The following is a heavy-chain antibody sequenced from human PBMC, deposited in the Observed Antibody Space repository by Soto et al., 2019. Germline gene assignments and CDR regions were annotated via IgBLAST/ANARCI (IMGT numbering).Heavy chain of an antibody. D-gene: IGHD3-9*01. CDR1: GYTFTTFG. CDR2: ISANNGNT. V-gene: IGHV1-18*01. CDR3: ARSATLDIYALTPVEF. Sequence: ASVKVSCKASGYTFTTFGISWVRQAPGQGLEGVGWISANNGNTKYSQKFQGRVSLTTETSASTAYMELRSLRSDDTAVYYCARSATLDIYALTPVEFWGQGTLVTVSS. J-gene: IGHJ4*01.